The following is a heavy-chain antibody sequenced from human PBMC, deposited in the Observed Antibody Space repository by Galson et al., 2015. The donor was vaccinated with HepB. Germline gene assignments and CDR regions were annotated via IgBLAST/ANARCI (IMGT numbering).Heavy chain of an antibody. V-gene: IGHV3-30*18. CDR2: ISYDGSNK. CDR3: AKDTEYSYNELGGVDY. CDR1: GFTFSSYG. Sequence: SLRLSCAASGFTFSSYGMHWVRQAPGKGLEWVAVISYDGSNKYYADSVKGRFTISRDNSKNTLYLQMNSLRAEDTAVYYCAKDTEYSYNELGGVDYWGQGTLVTVSS. D-gene: IGHD5-18*01. J-gene: IGHJ4*02.